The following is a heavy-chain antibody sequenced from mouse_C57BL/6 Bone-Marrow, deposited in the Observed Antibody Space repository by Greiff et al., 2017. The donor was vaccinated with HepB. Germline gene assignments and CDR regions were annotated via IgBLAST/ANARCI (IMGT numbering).Heavy chain of an antibody. D-gene: IGHD1-1*01. CDR3: ARNYYGSKGAMDY. V-gene: IGHV3-6*01. Sequence: DVQLVESGPGLVKPSQSLSLTCSVTGYSITSGYYWNWIRQFPGNKLEWMGYISYDGSNNYNPSLKNRISITRDTSKNQFFLKLNSVTTEDTATYYCARNYYGSKGAMDYWGQGTSVTVSS. CDR2: ISYDGSN. CDR1: GYSITSGYY. J-gene: IGHJ4*01.